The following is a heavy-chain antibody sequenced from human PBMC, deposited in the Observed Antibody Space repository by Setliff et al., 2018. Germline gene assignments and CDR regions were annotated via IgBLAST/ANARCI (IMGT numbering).Heavy chain of an antibody. J-gene: IGHJ4*02. D-gene: IGHD2-15*01. CDR3: AKDDAGYCSGGSCYAPFDY. CDR1: GFTFSIYS. CDR2: ITSSSTYI. V-gene: IGHV3-21*04. Sequence: LRLSCATSGFTFSIYSMNWVRQAPGKGLEWVSSITSSSTYISYADSLRGRFTISRDNSKNTLYLQMNSLRAEDTAVYYCAKDDAGYCSGGSCYAPFDYWGQGTLVTVSS.